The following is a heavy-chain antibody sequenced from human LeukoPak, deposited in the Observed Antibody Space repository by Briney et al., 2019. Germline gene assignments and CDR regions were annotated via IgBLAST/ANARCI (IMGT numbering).Heavy chain of an antibody. CDR3: AKDPRYSQIPV. V-gene: IGHV3-9*01. CDR2: ISWNSGSI. J-gene: IGHJ3*01. D-gene: IGHD3-9*01. CDR1: GFTFDDYA. Sequence: PGGSLRLSCAASGFTFDDYAMHWVRQAPGKGLEWVSGISWNSGSIGYADSVKGRFTISRDNAKNSLYLQMNSLRAEDTALYYCAKDPRYSQIPVWGQGTMVTVSS.